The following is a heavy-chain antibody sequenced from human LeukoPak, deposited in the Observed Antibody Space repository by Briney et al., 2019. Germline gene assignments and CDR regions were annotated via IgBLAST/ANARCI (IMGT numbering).Heavy chain of an antibody. CDR3: AKEGYSGSYY. CDR2: ISWNSGSI. D-gene: IGHD1-26*01. CDR1: GFTFDDYA. Sequence: GRSLRLSCAASGFTFDDYAMHWVRQAPGKGLEWVSGISWNSGSIGYADSVKGRFTISRDNAKNSLYLQMNSLRAEDTALYYCAKEGYSGSYYWGQETLVTVSS. J-gene: IGHJ4*02. V-gene: IGHV3-9*01.